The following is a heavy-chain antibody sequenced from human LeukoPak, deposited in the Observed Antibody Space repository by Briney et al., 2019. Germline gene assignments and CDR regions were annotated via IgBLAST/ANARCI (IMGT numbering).Heavy chain of an antibody. V-gene: IGHV1-18*01. J-gene: IGHJ3*02. CDR3: ARDRSYCGGDCYPDAFDI. Sequence: GASVKVSCKASGYTFTSYGISWVRQAPGQGLEWMGWISAYNGNTNYAQKLQGRVTMTTDTSTSTAYMELRSLRSDDTAVYYCARDRSYCGGDCYPDAFDIWGQGTMVTVSS. CDR2: ISAYNGNT. CDR1: GYTFTSYG. D-gene: IGHD2-21*02.